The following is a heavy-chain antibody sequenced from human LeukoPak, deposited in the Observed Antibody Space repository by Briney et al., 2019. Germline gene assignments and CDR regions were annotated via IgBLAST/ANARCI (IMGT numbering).Heavy chain of an antibody. D-gene: IGHD1-26*01. CDR3: ARVSGGSYYSVYFQH. Sequence: GGPVKVSCKASGYTFTSYYMHWVRQAPGQGLEWMGIINPSGGSTSYAQKFQGRVTMTRDTSTSTVYMELSSLRSEDTAVYYCARVSGGSYYSVYFQHWGQGTLVTVSS. V-gene: IGHV1-46*01. J-gene: IGHJ1*01. CDR2: INPSGGST. CDR1: GYTFTSYY.